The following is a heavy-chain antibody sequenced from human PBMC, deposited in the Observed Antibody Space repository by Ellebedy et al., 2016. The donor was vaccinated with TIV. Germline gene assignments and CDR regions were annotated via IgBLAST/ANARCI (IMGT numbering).Heavy chain of an antibody. CDR1: GFLFSTYG. V-gene: IGHV3-33*01. J-gene: IGHJ4*02. CDR2: IWYDGGNK. D-gene: IGHD2-21*02. Sequence: GESLKISCEASGFLFSTYGMHWVRQAPGKGLEWVAFIWYDGGNKYYADSVKGRFTISRDNSKNTLSLQMNNLSAEDTAVYYCARDRHVDRGDCLDYWGQGTLVTVSS. CDR3: ARDRHVDRGDCLDY.